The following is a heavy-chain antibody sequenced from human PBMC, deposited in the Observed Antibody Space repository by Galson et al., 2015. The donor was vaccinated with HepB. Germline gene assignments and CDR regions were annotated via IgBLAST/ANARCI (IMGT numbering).Heavy chain of an antibody. CDR3: ASVGYCSGGSCYSDYYYYMDV. V-gene: IGHV1-69*13. J-gene: IGHJ6*03. Sequence: SVKVSCKASGGTFSSYAISWVRQAPGQGLEWTGGIIPIFGTANYAQKFQGRVTITADESTSTAYMELSSLRSEDTAVYYCASVGYCSGGSCYSDYYYYMDVWGKGTTVTVSS. CDR1: GGTFSSYA. D-gene: IGHD2-15*01. CDR2: IIPIFGTA.